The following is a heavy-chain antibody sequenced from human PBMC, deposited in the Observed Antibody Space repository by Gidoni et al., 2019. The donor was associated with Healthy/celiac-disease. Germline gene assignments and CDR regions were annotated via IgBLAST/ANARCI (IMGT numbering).Heavy chain of an antibody. D-gene: IGHD4-17*01. CDR2: ISWNSGSI. CDR3: AKEDYGDDSYYYYGMDV. J-gene: IGHJ6*02. Sequence: EVQLVESGGGLVQPGRSLRLSCAASGFTFDDYARHWVRQAPGKGLECVSGISWNSGSIGYADSVKGRFTISRDNAKNSLYLQMNSLRAEDTALYYCAKEDYGDDSYYYYGMDVWGQGTTVTVSS. CDR1: GFTFDDYA. V-gene: IGHV3-9*01.